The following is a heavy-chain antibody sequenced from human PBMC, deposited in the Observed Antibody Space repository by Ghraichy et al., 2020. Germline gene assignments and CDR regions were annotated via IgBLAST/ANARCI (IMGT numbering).Heavy chain of an antibody. V-gene: IGHV3-23*01. D-gene: IGHD2-2*01. CDR3: AKVGRASSKDAFDI. CDR2: ISGSGGST. Sequence: GESLNISCAASGFTFSSYAMSWVRQAPGKGLEWVSAISGSGGSTYYADSVKGRFTISRDNSKNTLYLQMNSLRAEDTAVYYCAKVGRASSKDAFDIWGQGTMVTVSS. CDR1: GFTFSSYA. J-gene: IGHJ3*02.